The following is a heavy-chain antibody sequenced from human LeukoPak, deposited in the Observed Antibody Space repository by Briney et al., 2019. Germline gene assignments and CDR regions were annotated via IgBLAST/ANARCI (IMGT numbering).Heavy chain of an antibody. D-gene: IGHD1-26*01. Sequence: GESLKISCKGSGYTFTTSWIGWVRQLPGKGLEWMGIIYPGDSDTRYSPSFQGQVTISADKSINTAYLQWTSLKASDTAMYYCAGQFTTLRGFDIWGQGTMVTASS. J-gene: IGHJ3*02. CDR2: IYPGDSDT. V-gene: IGHV5-51*01. CDR1: GYTFTTSW. CDR3: AGQFTTLRGFDI.